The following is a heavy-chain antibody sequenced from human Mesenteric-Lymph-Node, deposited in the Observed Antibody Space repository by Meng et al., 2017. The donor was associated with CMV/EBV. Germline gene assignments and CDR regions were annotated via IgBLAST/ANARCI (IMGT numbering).Heavy chain of an antibody. CDR2: MNPYSGNT. V-gene: IGHV1-8*03. D-gene: IGHD3-22*01. Sequence: AGYAFSNYDSYWGRQDAGRGGGWRGWMNPYSGNTGYAQKFQGRVTITRDTSMSTAYMELSSLRSEDTAVYYCARDYYDTSGYYYFDYWGQGTLVTVSS. J-gene: IGHJ4*02. CDR1: GYAFSNYD. CDR3: ARDYYDTSGYYYFDY.